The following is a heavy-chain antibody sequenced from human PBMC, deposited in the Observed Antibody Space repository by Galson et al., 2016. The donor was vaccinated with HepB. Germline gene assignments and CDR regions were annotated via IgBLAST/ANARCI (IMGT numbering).Heavy chain of an antibody. CDR2: IFHSGDT. CDR3: ASYLIQSWAGSDAFDI. J-gene: IGHJ3*02. D-gene: IGHD5-18*01. V-gene: IGHV4-4*02. CDR1: GGSISRNNW. Sequence: TLSLTCAVSGGSISRNNWWSWVRQPPGKGLEWIGEIFHSGDTNYNPSLRSRVTISVDKSKNHVSLKLISVTAADTAMYYCASYLIQSWAGSDAFDIWGQGTMVTVSS.